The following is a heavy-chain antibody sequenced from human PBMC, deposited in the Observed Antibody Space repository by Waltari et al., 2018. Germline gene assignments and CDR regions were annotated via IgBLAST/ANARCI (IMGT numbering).Heavy chain of an antibody. V-gene: IGHV3-23*01. CDR3: AKAPPYGLELDY. CDR1: GFTFSSYA. Sequence: EVQLLESGGGLVQPGGSLRLSCAASGFTFSSYAMSWVRQAPGEGVGWVSAIRGSGGSTYYADSVKGRFTISRDNSKNTLYLQMNSLRAEDTAVYYCAKAPPYGLELDYWGQGTLVTVSS. D-gene: IGHD1-1*01. J-gene: IGHJ4*02. CDR2: IRGSGGST.